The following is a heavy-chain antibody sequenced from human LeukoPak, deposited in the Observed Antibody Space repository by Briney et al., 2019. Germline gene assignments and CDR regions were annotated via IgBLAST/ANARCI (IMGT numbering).Heavy chain of an antibody. V-gene: IGHV4-34*01. CDR2: INHSGST. D-gene: IGHD3-22*01. Sequence: SETLSLTCAVYGGSFSGYYWSWIRQPPGKGLEWIGEINHSGSTNYNPSLKSRVTISVDTSKNQFSLKLSSVTAADTAVYYCARAWGSGYFDYWGQGTLVTVSS. CDR3: ARAWGSGYFDY. CDR1: GGSFSGYY. J-gene: IGHJ4*02.